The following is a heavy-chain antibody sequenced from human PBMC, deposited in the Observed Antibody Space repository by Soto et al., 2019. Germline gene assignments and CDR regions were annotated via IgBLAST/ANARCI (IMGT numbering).Heavy chain of an antibody. Sequence: RLSCAASGFTFDDYAMHWVRQAPGKGLEWVSGISWNSGSIGYADSVKGRFTISRDNAKNSLYLQMNSLRAEDTALYYCAKDRSVHSYYYYGMDVWGQGTTVTVSS. CDR2: ISWNSGSI. V-gene: IGHV3-9*01. J-gene: IGHJ6*02. CDR3: AKDRSVHSYYYYGMDV. CDR1: GFTFDDYA. D-gene: IGHD3-3*01.